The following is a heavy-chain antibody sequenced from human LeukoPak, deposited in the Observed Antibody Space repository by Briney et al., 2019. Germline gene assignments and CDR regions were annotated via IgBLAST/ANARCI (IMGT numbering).Heavy chain of an antibody. J-gene: IGHJ6*03. CDR1: SGSFSGYY. CDR3: ARVLKATRLRNYYYMGV. D-gene: IGHD1-26*01. Sequence: PSETLSLTYAVNSGSFSGYYWSWIRQPPGKGLEWIGEINHSGSTNYNPSLKSRVTISVDTSKNQFSLKLSSVTAADTAVYYCARVLKATRLRNYYYMGVWGKGTTVTVSS. V-gene: IGHV4-34*01. CDR2: INHSGST.